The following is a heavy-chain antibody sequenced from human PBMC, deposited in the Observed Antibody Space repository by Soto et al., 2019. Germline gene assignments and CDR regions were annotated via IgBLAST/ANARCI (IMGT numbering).Heavy chain of an antibody. J-gene: IGHJ4*02. V-gene: IGHV1-46*01. D-gene: IGHD2-21*02. CDR2: INPSGGST. Sequence: ASVKVSCKASGYTFTSYYMHWVRQAPGQGLEWMGIINPSGGSTSYAQKFQGRVTMTRDTSTSTAYMELRSLRSDDTAVYYCSRDYEEYCSGYCYESSIDYWGQGTLVTVSS. CDR1: GYTFTSYY. CDR3: SRDYEEYCSGYCYESSIDY.